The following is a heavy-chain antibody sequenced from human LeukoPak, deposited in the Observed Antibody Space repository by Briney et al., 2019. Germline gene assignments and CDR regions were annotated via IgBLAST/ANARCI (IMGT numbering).Heavy chain of an antibody. CDR3: ARYVTCSGTSCYKYYYYYMDV. Sequence: PSETLSLTCTVSGGSISSYYWSWLRQPPGKGLEWIGYIYYSGSTNYNPSLKSRVTISVDTSKNQFSLKLSSVTAADTAVYYCARYVTCSGTSCYKYYYYYMDVWGKGTTVTVSS. V-gene: IGHV4-59*12. D-gene: IGHD2-15*01. J-gene: IGHJ6*03. CDR2: IYYSGST. CDR1: GGSISSYY.